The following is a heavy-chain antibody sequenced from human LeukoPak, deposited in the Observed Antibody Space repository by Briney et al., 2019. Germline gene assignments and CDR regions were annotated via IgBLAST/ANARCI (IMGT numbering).Heavy chain of an antibody. CDR3: ARVQSGYSYGSFYYYYYMDV. Sequence: SETLSLTCTVSGGSISSYYWSWIRQPPGKGLEWIGYIYYSGSTNYNPSLKSRVTISVDTSKNQFSLKLSSVTAADTAVYYCARVQSGYSYGSFYYYYYMDVWGKGTTVTISS. CDR2: IYYSGST. V-gene: IGHV4-59*01. D-gene: IGHD5-18*01. J-gene: IGHJ6*03. CDR1: GGSISSYY.